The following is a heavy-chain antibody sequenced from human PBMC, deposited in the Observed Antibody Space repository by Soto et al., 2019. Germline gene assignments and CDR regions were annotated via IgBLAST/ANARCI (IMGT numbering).Heavy chain of an antibody. D-gene: IGHD6-19*01. Sequence: DVQLEESGGGLIQPGGSLRLSCAVSGFTVSNNYMTWVRQAPGKGLEWDSVIYSRGGTKYADSVRGRFTTSRDNSKNTLYRQMNSLKVEDSAVYKCARDPPGIAVSGSYNWGQANLVTVSS. J-gene: IGHJ4*02. V-gene: IGHV3-53*01. CDR1: GFTVSNNY. CDR2: IYSRGGT. CDR3: ARDPPGIAVSGSYN.